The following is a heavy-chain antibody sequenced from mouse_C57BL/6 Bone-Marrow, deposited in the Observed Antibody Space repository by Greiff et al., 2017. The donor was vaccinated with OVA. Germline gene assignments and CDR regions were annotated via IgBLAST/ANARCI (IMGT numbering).Heavy chain of an antibody. Sequence: EVQLQQSGPGLVKPSQSLSLTCSVTGYSITSGYYWNWIRQFPGNKLEWMGYISYDGSNNYNPSLKNRISITRDTSKNQFFLKLNSVTTEDTATYYCARAYYYGGAYWGQGTLVTVSA. D-gene: IGHD1-1*01. CDR3: ARAYYYGGAY. CDR1: GYSITSGYY. J-gene: IGHJ3*01. CDR2: ISYDGSN. V-gene: IGHV3-6*01.